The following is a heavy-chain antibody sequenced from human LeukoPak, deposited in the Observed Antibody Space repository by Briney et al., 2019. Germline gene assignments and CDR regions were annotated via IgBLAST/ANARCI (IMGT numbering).Heavy chain of an antibody. J-gene: IGHJ6*03. CDR3: ARDRVLGYYGSGSYYNYYYYYMDV. CDR1: GGSFSGYY. D-gene: IGHD3-10*01. Sequence: SETLSLTCAVYGGSFSGYYWSWIRQPPGKGLEWIGEINHSGSTNYNPSLKSRVTISVDTSKNQFSLKLSSVTAADTAVYYCARDRVLGYYGSGSYYNYYYYYMDVWGKGTTVTISS. CDR2: INHSGST. V-gene: IGHV4-34*01.